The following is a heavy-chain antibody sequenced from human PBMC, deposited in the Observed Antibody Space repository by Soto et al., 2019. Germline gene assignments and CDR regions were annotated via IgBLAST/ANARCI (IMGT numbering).Heavy chain of an antibody. CDR3: ARVGSYYDSSAP. Sequence: SETLSLTCTVSGGSISSGDYYWSWIRQPPGKGLEWIGYIYYSGSTYYNPSLKSRVTISVDTSKNQFSLKLSSVTAADTAVYYCARVGSYYDSSAPWGQGTLVTVSS. D-gene: IGHD3-22*01. V-gene: IGHV4-30-4*01. CDR2: IYYSGST. CDR1: GGSISSGDYY. J-gene: IGHJ5*02.